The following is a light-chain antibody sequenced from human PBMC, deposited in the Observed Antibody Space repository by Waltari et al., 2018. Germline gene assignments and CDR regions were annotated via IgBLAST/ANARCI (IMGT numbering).Light chain of an antibody. Sequence: QLVVTQSPSASAPLGASVKLTCTLSSGHSSNVIAWLQQRPEKGPRYLIKVNSDGSHSKGDEIPYRFSGSSSGAERYLTISSLQSDDEADYYCETGGHGTWVFGGGTKLTVL. CDR3: ETGGHGTWV. V-gene: IGLV4-69*01. CDR1: SGHSSNV. CDR2: VNSDGSH. J-gene: IGLJ3*02.